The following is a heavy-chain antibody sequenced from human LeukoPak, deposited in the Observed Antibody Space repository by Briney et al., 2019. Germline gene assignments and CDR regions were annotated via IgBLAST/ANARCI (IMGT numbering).Heavy chain of an antibody. CDR2: ISPNSGGT. J-gene: IGHJ5*02. D-gene: IGHD2-2*01. CDR1: GYTFTGYY. V-gene: IGHV1-2*02. CDR3: ARGDCSTISCPFDP. Sequence: ASVKVSCKASGYTFTGYYIHCVRQAPGQGLEWMGWISPNSGGTKYAQNFQGRVTMTRDTSSSTAYMELNRLRSDDTAVYYCARGDCSTISCPFDPWGQGTLVTVSS.